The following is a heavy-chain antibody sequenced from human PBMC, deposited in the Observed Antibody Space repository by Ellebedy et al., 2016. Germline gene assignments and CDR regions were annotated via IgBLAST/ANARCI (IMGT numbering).Heavy chain of an antibody. J-gene: IGHJ4*02. CDR2: MNGDGSTI. V-gene: IGHV3-74*01. CDR1: GFTFSNTW. D-gene: IGHD2-2*02. Sequence: GESLKISCAASGFTFSNTWMHWVRQAPGEGLVWVSRMNGDGSTINYADSVKGRFTISRDNAKNTLYLQMNILRAEDTAVYYCATAGSYRFDYWGLGTLVPVS. CDR3: ATAGSYRFDY.